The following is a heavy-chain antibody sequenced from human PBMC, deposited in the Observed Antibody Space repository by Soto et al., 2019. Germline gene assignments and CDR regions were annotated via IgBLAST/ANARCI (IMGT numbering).Heavy chain of an antibody. CDR3: ARERTGTTSMDV. J-gene: IGHJ6*02. CDR2: ISAYNGNT. V-gene: IGHV1-18*01. Sequence: GASVKVSCKASGYTFTSYGISWVRQAPGQGLEWMGWISAYNGNTNYAQKLQGRVTMTRDTSTSTAYMELSSLRSDDTAVYYCARERTGTTSMDVWGQGTMVNLSS. CDR1: GYTFTSYG. D-gene: IGHD1-1*01.